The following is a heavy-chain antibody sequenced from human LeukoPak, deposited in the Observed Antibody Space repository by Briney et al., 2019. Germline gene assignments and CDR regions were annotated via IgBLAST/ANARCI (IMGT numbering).Heavy chain of an antibody. CDR1: GGSISSSSYY. Sequence: SETLSLTCTVSGGSISSSSYYWGWIRQPPGKGLEWIGYIYYSGSTNYNPSLKSRVTISVDTSKNQFSLKLSSVTAADTAVYYCARDSDDDYGGSLFFDYWGQGTLVTVSS. D-gene: IGHD4-23*01. CDR3: ARDSDDDYGGSLFFDY. V-gene: IGHV4-61*01. J-gene: IGHJ4*02. CDR2: IYYSGST.